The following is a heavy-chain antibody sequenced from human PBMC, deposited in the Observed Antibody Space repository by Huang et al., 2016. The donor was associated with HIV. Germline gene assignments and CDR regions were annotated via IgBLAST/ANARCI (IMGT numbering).Heavy chain of an antibody. V-gene: IGHV1-18*01. Sequence: QVQLVQSGGEVMQPGASVRVSCKASGYDFGRYGMRWVEQAPGQGLEGLGCIGSTSCDPSPTQNYQGRVTMTTDTSTTTTYMELRNLRAEDTAMYYCARDPYYSNRWKRNDASFLWGQGTMITVSS. D-gene: IGHD4-4*01. CDR1: GYDFGRYG. CDR3: ARDPYYSNRWKRNDASFL. J-gene: IGHJ3*01. CDR2: IGSTSCDP.